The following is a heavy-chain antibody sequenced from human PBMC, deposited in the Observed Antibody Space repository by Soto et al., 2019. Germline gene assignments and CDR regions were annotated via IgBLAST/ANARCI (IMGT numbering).Heavy chain of an antibody. D-gene: IGHD3-16*01. Sequence: EVQLVESGGGLVQPGGSLRLSCAASGFTVSTKYMNWVRQAPGKGLEWVSVIYSGGSTFYADSVRGRFPISRDNSKNTVNLQMNSLRAEDTAVYYCARDPLAADCLGQSTLVTVSS. CDR1: GFTVSTKY. CDR2: IYSGGST. CDR3: ARDPLAADC. J-gene: IGHJ4*02. V-gene: IGHV3-66*01.